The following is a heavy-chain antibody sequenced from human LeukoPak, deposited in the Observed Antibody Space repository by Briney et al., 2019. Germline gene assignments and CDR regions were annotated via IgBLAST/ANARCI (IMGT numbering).Heavy chain of an antibody. J-gene: IGHJ6*03. CDR3: ASDGAKFGALTYYYYYMDV. CDR1: GFSFSSYA. CDR2: ISGGGGST. Sequence: GGSLRLSCAAAGFSFSSYAMSWVRQAPWKGLEWVSAISGGGGSTYYADSVRGRFTISRDNSKNTLYLQMNSLKAEDTAVYYCASDGAKFGALTYYYYYMDVWGKGTTVTVSS. D-gene: IGHD3-10*01. V-gene: IGHV3-23*01.